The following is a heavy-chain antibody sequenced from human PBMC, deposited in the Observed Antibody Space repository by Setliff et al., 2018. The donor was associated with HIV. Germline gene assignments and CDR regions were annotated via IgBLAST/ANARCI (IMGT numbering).Heavy chain of an antibody. D-gene: IGHD6-19*01. CDR2: LFYNGNT. V-gene: IGHV4-39*01. CDR3: ARQFRYPNRAVAGVDY. J-gene: IGHJ4*02. Sequence: PSETLSLTCTVSGGSIRGTSFYWGWVRQPPGKGLELIGNLFYNGNTYYNPSLKSRVTISVDTSKNQFSLKLSSVTAADTAIYFCARQFRYPNRAVAGVDYWGQGTLVTVSS. CDR1: GGSIRGTSFY.